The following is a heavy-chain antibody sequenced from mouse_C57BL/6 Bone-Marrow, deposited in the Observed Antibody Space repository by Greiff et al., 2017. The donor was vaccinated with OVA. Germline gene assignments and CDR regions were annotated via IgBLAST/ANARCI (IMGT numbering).Heavy chain of an antibody. CDR2: IDPETGGT. V-gene: IGHV1-15*01. Sequence: QVQLQQSGAELVRPGASVTLSCKASGYTFTDYEMHWVKQTPVHGLEWIGAIDPETGGTAYIQKFKGKAILTADKSSSTAYMELRSLTSEDSAVYYCKVTTVVANFDYWGQGTTLTVSS. CDR1: GYTFTDYE. D-gene: IGHD1-1*01. J-gene: IGHJ2*01. CDR3: KVTTVVANFDY.